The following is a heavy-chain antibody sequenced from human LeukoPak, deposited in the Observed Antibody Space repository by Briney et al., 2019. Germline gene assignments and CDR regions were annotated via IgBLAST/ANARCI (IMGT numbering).Heavy chain of an antibody. CDR3: ASGHQRSGYTYFDY. J-gene: IGHJ4*02. V-gene: IGHV4-59*01. CDR2: IYYNGAT. CDR1: GGSIGTYY. Sequence: SETLSLTCTVSGGSIGTYYWTWIRQPPGKGLEWIGTIYYNGATQYNPSLKSRVTISIDTSKNQFSLKLTSVNAADTAVYYCASGHQRSGYTYFDYWGQGTLVTVSS. D-gene: IGHD5-12*01.